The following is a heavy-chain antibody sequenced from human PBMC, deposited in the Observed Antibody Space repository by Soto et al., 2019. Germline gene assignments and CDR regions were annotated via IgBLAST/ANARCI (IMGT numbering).Heavy chain of an antibody. V-gene: IGHV3-72*01. CDR3: ARDSYRSAWFYFDS. D-gene: IGHD6-19*01. CDR1: GFTFSDHY. CDR2: SRDKAHSYTT. J-gene: IGHJ4*02. Sequence: EVHLVESGGGLVQPGGSLRLSCAASGFTFSDHYMDWVRQAPGKGLEWVGRSRDKAHSYTTEYAASVKGRFTISRDDSKKLLFLQMNSLKTDDTAVYYCARDSYRSAWFYFDSWGQGTLVTVSS.